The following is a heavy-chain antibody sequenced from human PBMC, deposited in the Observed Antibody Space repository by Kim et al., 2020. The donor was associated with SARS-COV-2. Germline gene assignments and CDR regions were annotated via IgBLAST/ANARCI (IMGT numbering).Heavy chain of an antibody. V-gene: IGHV4-39*01. CDR3: ARRNWGFNNWFDP. Sequence: YTPSLKSRVTISVDTSKTQFSRKLSSVTAADTAVYYCARRNWGFNNWFDPWGQGTLVTVSS. J-gene: IGHJ5*02. D-gene: IGHD3-10*01.